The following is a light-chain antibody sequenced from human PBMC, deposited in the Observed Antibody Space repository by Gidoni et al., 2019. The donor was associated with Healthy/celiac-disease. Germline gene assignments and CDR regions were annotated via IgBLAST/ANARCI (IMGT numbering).Light chain of an antibody. J-gene: IGKJ2*01. CDR2: AAS. V-gene: IGKV1-39*01. CDR1: QSISSY. Sequence: DIQMTQSQSSLSASVGDRVTITCRASQSISSYLNWYQQKPGKAPKLLIYAASRLLSGVPSRFSGSGSGTDFTLTISSLQPEDFATYYCQQSYSTPPITFGQGTKLEIK. CDR3: QQSYSTPPIT.